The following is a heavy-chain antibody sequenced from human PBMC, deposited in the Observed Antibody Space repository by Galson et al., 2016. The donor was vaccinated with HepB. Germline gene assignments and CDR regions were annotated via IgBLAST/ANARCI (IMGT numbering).Heavy chain of an antibody. V-gene: IGHV3-30-3*01. CDR1: GFTFSTFA. Sequence: SLRLSCAASGFTFSTFAMHWVRQTPGKGLEWVAVISPDGSKQFYPDSVKGRFTISRDNSKNTLYVQVNSLRDEDTAVYYCARGGEETFASGSYGLTFDYWGQGTLVTVSS. D-gene: IGHD3-10*01. J-gene: IGHJ4*02. CDR2: ISPDGSKQ. CDR3: ARGGEETFASGSYGLTFDY.